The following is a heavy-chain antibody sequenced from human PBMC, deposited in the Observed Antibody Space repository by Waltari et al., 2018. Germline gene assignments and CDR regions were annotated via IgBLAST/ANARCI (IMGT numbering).Heavy chain of an antibody. Sequence: EVQLVESGGGLVQPGGSLRLSCAASGFTFSSYAMSWVRQAPGKGLEWVSAISGSGGSTYYADSVKGRFTISRDKSKNTLYLQMNSLRAEDTAVYYCAKDSVGAYLLGYYYYMDVWGKGTTVTVSS. D-gene: IGHD1-26*01. CDR2: ISGSGGST. CDR3: AKDSVGAYLLGYYYYMDV. J-gene: IGHJ6*03. CDR1: GFTFSSYA. V-gene: IGHV3-23*04.